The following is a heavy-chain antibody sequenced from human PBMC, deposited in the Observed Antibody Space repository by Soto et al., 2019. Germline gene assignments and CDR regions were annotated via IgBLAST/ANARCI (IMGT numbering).Heavy chain of an antibody. J-gene: IGHJ4*02. D-gene: IGHD5-18*01. CDR1: GFTFSSYA. V-gene: IGHV3-23*01. CDR3: AKDLYARDNSSSSFSLAMVTGFYYFDY. CDR2: ISGSGGST. Sequence: EVQLLESGGGLVQPGGSLRLSCAASGFTFSSYAMSWVRQAPGKGLEWVSAISGSGGSTYYADSVKGRFTISRDNSKNTLYLQMNSLRAEDTAVYYCAKDLYARDNSSSSFSLAMVTGFYYFDYWGQGTLVTVSS.